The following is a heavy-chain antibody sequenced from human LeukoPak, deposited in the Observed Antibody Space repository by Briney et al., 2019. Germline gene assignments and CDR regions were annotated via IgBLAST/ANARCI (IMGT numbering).Heavy chain of an antibody. D-gene: IGHD3-9*01. J-gene: IGHJ3*02. Sequence: SETLSLTCSVSDDSITMYYWSWIRQPPGKGLEWIGYIYYSGSTNYNPSLKSRVTISVDTSKNQFSLKLSSVTAADTAVYYCARVLTGYYTWAFDIWGQGTMVTVSS. CDR3: ARVLTGYYTWAFDI. CDR1: DDSITMYY. V-gene: IGHV4-59*01. CDR2: IYYSGST.